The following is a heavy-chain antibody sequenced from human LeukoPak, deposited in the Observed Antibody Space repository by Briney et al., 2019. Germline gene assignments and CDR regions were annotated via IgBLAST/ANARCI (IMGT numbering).Heavy chain of an antibody. V-gene: IGHV4-59*01. D-gene: IGHD2-15*01. CDR2: IYYSGTT. Sequence: ASETLSLTCTVSGGSITSSYWSWFRQPPGGELESIGYIYYSGTTKSNPSLESRVTISVDTSKNQPSLKLSFVTAADTAIYYCGGEPRLLDVWGKGITVTVSS. CDR1: GGSITSSY. CDR3: GGEPRLLDV. J-gene: IGHJ6*04.